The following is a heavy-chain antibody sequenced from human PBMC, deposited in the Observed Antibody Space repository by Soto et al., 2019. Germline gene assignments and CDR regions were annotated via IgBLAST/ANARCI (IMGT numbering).Heavy chain of an antibody. CDR1: GYMFYGYW. CDR2: IYPDNSDT. CDR3: ARFGGPGLSHNWFDS. D-gene: IGHD3-16*01. J-gene: IGHJ5*01. V-gene: IGHV5-51*03. Sequence: EVQLVQSGAEVKKPGDSLKISCEGSGYMFYGYWIGWVRQMPGKGLEWMGLIYPDNSDTRYSPSFQGQVTLSADKSIXTAYLEWSTLKASDTAMYYCARFGGPGLSHNWFDSWGQGTLVTVSS.